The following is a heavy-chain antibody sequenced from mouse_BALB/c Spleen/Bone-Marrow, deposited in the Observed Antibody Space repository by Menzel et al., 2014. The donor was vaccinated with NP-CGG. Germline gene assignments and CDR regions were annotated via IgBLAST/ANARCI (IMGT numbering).Heavy chain of an antibody. J-gene: IGHJ2*01. V-gene: IGHV3-6*02. Sequence: EVQLQQSGPGPVKPSQSLSLTCSVTGYSITSGYFWNWIRQFPGNKLEWMGYIGCDGHNNYNPSLKNRISITRDTSKNQFFLKLNSVTTEDTATYYCASDGYLSYFDFWGQGTTLTVSS. CDR2: IGCDGHN. CDR1: GYSITSGYF. D-gene: IGHD2-2*01. CDR3: ASDGYLSYFDF.